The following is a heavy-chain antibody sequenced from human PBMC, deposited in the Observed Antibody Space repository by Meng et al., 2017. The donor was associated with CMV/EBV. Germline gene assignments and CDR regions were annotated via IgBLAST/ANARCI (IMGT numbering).Heavy chain of an antibody. V-gene: IGHV4-34*01. CDR3: ARGVKYSYGHYYYYYGMDV. J-gene: IGHJ6*02. CDR2: INHSGST. D-gene: IGHD5-18*01. Sequence: SQTLSLTGAVYGGSFSGYYWSWIRQPPGKGLEWIGEINHSGSTNYNPSLKSRVTISVDTSKNQFSLKLSSVTAADTAVYYCARGVKYSYGHYYYYYGMDVWGQGTTVTVSS. CDR1: GGSFSGYY.